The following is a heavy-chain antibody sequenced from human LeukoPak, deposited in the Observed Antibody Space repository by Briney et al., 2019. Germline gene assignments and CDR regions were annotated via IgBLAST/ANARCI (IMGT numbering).Heavy chain of an antibody. V-gene: IGHV1-46*01. Sequence: ASVKVSCKASGYAFTSYYMHWVRQAPGQGLEWIGIINPSGGSTSYAQKFQGRVTMTRDTSTSTVYMELSSLRSEDTAVYYCARVPSYGSEYDAFDIWGQGTMVTVSS. CDR3: ARVPSYGSEYDAFDI. D-gene: IGHD3-10*01. CDR2: INPSGGST. CDR1: GYAFTSYY. J-gene: IGHJ3*02.